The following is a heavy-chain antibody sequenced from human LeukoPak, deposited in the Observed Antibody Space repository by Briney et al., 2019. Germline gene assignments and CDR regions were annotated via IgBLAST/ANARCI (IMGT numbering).Heavy chain of an antibody. CDR1: GFAFSGYT. V-gene: IGHV3-21*01. CDR3: ARAVTATGDFDY. J-gene: IGHJ4*02. D-gene: IGHD6-13*01. CDR2: ISGSSTYI. Sequence: GGSLRLSCAASGFAFSGYTMNWVRQAPGKGLEWVSSISGSSTYIYYADSVKGRVTISRENAKNSLYLQMNSLRAEDTAVCYCARAVTATGDFDYWGQRTLIIVSS.